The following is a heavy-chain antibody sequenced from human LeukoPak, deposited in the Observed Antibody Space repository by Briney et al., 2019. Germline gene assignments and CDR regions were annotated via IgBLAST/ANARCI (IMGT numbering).Heavy chain of an antibody. Sequence: PGGSLRLSCAASGFTGSSNYMSWVRQAPGKGLEWVSVIYSGGSTYYADSVKGRFTISRDNSKNTLYLQMNSLRAEDTAVYYCARGEDSSGYYSFDYWGQGTLVTVSS. J-gene: IGHJ4*02. V-gene: IGHV3-53*01. CDR3: ARGEDSSGYYSFDY. D-gene: IGHD3-22*01. CDR2: IYSGGST. CDR1: GFTGSSNY.